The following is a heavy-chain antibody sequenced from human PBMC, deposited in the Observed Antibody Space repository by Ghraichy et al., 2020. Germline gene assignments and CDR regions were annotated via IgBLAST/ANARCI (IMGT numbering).Heavy chain of an antibody. CDR1: GFTFNSYA. D-gene: IGHD1-1*01. V-gene: IGHV3-23*01. J-gene: IGHJ3*02. Sequence: GGSLRLSCAASGFTFNSYAMSWVRQAPGKGLEWVSGISGNGGNTYTADSVKGRFSISRDNSRNTLYLQMNSLRAEDTAVYFCAKATYQFGTTGPPHASDIWGQGTMVTVSS. CDR3: AKATYQFGTTGPPHASDI. CDR2: ISGNGGNT.